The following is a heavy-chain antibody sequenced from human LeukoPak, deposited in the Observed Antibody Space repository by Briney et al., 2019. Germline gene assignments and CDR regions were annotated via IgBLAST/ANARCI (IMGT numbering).Heavy chain of an antibody. CDR2: INHSGST. CDR1: GGSFSGYY. Sequence: SETLSLTCAVYGGSFSGYYWSWIRQPPGKGLEWIGEINHSGSTNYNPSLKSRVTISVDTSENQFSLKLSSVTAADTAVYYCARGGREMAPIDYWGQGTLVTVSS. V-gene: IGHV4-34*01. D-gene: IGHD5-24*01. CDR3: ARGGREMAPIDY. J-gene: IGHJ4*02.